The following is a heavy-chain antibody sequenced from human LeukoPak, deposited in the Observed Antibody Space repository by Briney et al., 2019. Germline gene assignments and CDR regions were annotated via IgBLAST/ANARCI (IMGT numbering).Heavy chain of an antibody. D-gene: IGHD2-2*01. J-gene: IGHJ3*02. CDR2: IRYDGSNK. V-gene: IGHV3-30*02. CDR1: GFTFSSYG. CDR3: AKEAGYCSSTSCYGDAFDI. Sequence: GGSLRLSCAASGFTFSSYGMHWVCQAPGKGLEWVAFIRYDGSNKYYADSVRGRFTISRDNSKNTLYLQMNSLRAEDTAVYYCAKEAGYCSSTSCYGDAFDIWGQGTMVTVSS.